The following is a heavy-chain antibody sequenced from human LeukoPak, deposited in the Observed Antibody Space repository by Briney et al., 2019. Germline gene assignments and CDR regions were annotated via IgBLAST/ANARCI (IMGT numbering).Heavy chain of an antibody. CDR1: GFPFSSYA. V-gene: IGHV3-23*01. CDR3: AKLWRYYDFWSGYPHDAFDI. D-gene: IGHD3-3*01. CDR2: ISGSGGST. Sequence: GGSLRLSCAASGFPFSSYAMSWVRQAPGKGLEWVSAISGSGGSTYYADSVKGRFTISRDNSKNTLYLQMNSLRAEDTAVYYCAKLWRYYDFWSGYPHDAFDIWGQGTMVTVSS. J-gene: IGHJ3*02.